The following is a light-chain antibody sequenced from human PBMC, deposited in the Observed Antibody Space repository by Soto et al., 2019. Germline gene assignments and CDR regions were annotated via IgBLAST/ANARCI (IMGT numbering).Light chain of an antibody. CDR2: AAS. V-gene: IGKV1-39*01. CDR1: QTMSTY. CDR3: QQSLGIPYT. J-gene: IGKJ2*01. Sequence: DIQMTQSPSALSASVGDRVTITCRASQTMSTYLNWYQQKPGKAPKLLIYAASTLQSVVPSRFSGSGSGTDFTLTISSLQPEDFATYYCQQSLGIPYTFGQGTRLEIK.